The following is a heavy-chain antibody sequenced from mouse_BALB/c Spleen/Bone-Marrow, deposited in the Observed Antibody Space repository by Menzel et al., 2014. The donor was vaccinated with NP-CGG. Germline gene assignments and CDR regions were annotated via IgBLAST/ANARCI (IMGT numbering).Heavy chain of an antibody. J-gene: IGHJ4*01. Sequence: EVQLQESGGGLVKPGGSLKLSCAASGFAFSSYDMSWVRQTPEKRLEWVAYTSSGGGSTYYPDTVKGRFTISRDNAKNTLYLQMSSLKSEDTAMYYCARRVWSRGGDYWGQGTSVTVSS. CDR1: GFAFSSYD. CDR3: ARRVWSRGGDY. D-gene: IGHD2-10*02. V-gene: IGHV5-12-1*01. CDR2: TSSGGGST.